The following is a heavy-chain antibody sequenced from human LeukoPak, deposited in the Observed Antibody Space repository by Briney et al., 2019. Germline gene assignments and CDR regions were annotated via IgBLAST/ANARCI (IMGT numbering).Heavy chain of an antibody. Sequence: NPGGSLRLSCAASGFPFSDYYMTWIRQAPGRGLEWVSAINSNGKTIYYAPSVKGRFTISRDNAKDSLYLEMDSLRAEDTAVYYCVLSDFWRGPYWGYFDHWGQGTLVIVSS. J-gene: IGHJ4*02. V-gene: IGHV3-11*01. CDR1: GFPFSDYY. D-gene: IGHD3-3*01. CDR3: VLSDFWRGPYWGYFDH. CDR2: INSNGKTI.